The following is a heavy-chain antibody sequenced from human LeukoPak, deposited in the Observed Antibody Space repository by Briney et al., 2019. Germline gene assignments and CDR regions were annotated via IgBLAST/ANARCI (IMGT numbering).Heavy chain of an antibody. CDR3: AIRKFWSGPNSFDP. D-gene: IGHD3-3*01. CDR1: GGSFSGYY. J-gene: IGHJ5*02. V-gene: IGHV4-34*01. Sequence: SETLSLTCAVYGGSFSGYYWSWIRQPPGKGLEWIGEINHSGSTNYNPSLKSRVTISVDTSKNQFSLKLSSVTAADTAVYYCAIRKFWSGPNSFDPWGQGTLVTVSS. CDR2: INHSGST.